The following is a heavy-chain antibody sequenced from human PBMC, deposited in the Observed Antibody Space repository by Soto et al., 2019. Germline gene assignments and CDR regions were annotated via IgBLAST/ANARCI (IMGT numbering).Heavy chain of an antibody. V-gene: IGHV3-15*07. D-gene: IGHD2-15*01. CDR3: TTDKAMVAACFDY. J-gene: IGHJ4*02. CDR2: IKSKTDGGTT. Sequence: GGSLRLSCAASGFTFSNAWMNCVRQAPGKGLEWVGRIKSKTDGGTTDYAAPVKGRFTISRDDSKNTLYLQMNSLKTEDTAVYYCTTDKAMVAACFDYWGQGTLVTVSS. CDR1: GFTFSNAW.